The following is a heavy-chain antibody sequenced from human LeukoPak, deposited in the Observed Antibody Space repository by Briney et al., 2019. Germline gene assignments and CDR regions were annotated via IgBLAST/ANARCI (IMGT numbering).Heavy chain of an antibody. D-gene: IGHD2/OR15-2a*01. V-gene: IGHV5-51*01. CDR1: GYNFPNYW. CDR2: IYPADSDA. Sequence: GESLKISCKASGYNFPNYWIGWVRQMPGKGLEWMGIIYPADSDARYSPSFEGQVTISVDKSISTVYLQWSGLRASDTAVYYCAREGHLNIISARHGMDVWGQGTTVTVSS. J-gene: IGHJ6*02. CDR3: AREGHLNIISARHGMDV.